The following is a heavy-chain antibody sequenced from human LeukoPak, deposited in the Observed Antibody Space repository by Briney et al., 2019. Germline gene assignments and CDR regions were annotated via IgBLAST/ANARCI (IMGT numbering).Heavy chain of an antibody. CDR3: ARGQLYYDFWSGYYISAFDI. CDR1: GGSISSSSYY. V-gene: IGHV4-61*01. Sequence: SETLSLTCTVSGGSISSSSYYWSWIRQPPGKGLEWIGYIYYSGSTNYNPSLKSRVTISVDTSKNQFSLKLSSVTAADTAVYYCARGQLYYDFWSGYYISAFDIWGQGTMVTVSS. J-gene: IGHJ3*02. CDR2: IYYSGST. D-gene: IGHD3-3*01.